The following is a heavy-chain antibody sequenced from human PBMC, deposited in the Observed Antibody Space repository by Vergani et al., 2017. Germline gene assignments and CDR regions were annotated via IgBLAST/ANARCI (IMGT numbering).Heavy chain of an antibody. D-gene: IGHD4-11*01. V-gene: IGHV3-30*18. Sequence: QVHLVESGGGVVQPGRSLTLSCVASGFSFRGHGMHWVRQAPGKGLEWVAMISYDGDRREYGDFAKGRFTISRDSSKTVYLQMNSLRVEDTAMYFCAKDLSYSTAWPRFDSRGQGTLVTVSS. CDR2: ISYDGDRR. J-gene: IGHJ4*02. CDR3: AKDLSYSTAWPRFDS. CDR1: GFSFRGHG.